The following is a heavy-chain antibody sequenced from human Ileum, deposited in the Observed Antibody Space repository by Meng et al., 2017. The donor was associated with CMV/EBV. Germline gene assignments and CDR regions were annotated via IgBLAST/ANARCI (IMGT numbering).Heavy chain of an antibody. CDR3: AREDYSAYAAT. Sequence: QVQLVQSGAEVKKPGASVKVSCKASGYTFITFGITWVRQAPGQGLEWTGWITPYNGKTDYTQRLQDRVTMTTDTSTNTVYMELRSLRSDDTAVYYCAREDYSAYAATWGQGTLVTVSS. CDR2: ITPYNGKT. CDR1: GYTFITFG. J-gene: IGHJ5*02. V-gene: IGHV1-18*01. D-gene: IGHD2-21*01.